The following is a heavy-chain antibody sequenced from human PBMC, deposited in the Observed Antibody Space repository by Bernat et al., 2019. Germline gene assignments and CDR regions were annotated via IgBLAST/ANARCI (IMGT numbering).Heavy chain of an antibody. Sequence: QVQLVQSGAEVKKPGSSVKVSCKASGGTFSRLAISWVRQAPGQGPEWMGGIIPIFGKPNYAQKFQGRVRITADESTSTGYMELSSLRSDDTAVYYCARGSSDCSSISCPYDYWGQGTLVTVST. V-gene: IGHV1-69*01. CDR3: ARGSSDCSSISCPYDY. D-gene: IGHD2-2*01. CDR2: IIPIFGKP. CDR1: GGTFSRLA. J-gene: IGHJ4*02.